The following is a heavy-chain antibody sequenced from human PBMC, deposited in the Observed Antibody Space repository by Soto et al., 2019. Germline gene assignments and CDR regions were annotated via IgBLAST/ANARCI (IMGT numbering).Heavy chain of an antibody. Sequence: SETLSLTCTVSGGSISGYSWSWIRQPPGKGLEWIGYIFYRGSTNYNPSLKSRVTISVDTSKNQFSLKLSSMTAADTAVYYCASLVAGYSYGHFDYWGQGTLVTVSS. CDR1: GGSISGYS. V-gene: IGHV4-59*01. CDR2: IFYRGST. J-gene: IGHJ4*02. CDR3: ASLVAGYSYGHFDY. D-gene: IGHD5-18*01.